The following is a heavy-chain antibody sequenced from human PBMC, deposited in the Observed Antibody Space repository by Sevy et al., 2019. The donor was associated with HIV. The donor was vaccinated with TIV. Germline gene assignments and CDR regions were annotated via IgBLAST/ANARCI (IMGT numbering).Heavy chain of an antibody. CDR3: ARDLFAMFLGVSPFDY. Sequence: ASVKVSCKASGYTFTNYYIQWVRQAPGQELEWMGMINPSGGRATYAQKFQDRVTMTRDTSTSTVYMYLSRLRSEDTAVYYCARDLFAMFLGVSPFDYWGQGALFTFSS. D-gene: IGHD3-10*01. V-gene: IGHV1-46*01. J-gene: IGHJ4*02. CDR1: GYTFTNYY. CDR2: INPSGGRA.